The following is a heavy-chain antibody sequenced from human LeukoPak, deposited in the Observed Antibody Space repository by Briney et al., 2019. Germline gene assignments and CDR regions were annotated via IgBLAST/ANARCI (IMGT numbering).Heavy chain of an antibody. J-gene: IGHJ4*02. CDR1: GFTVSSNY. V-gene: IGHV3-53*05. CDR3: ARVTRWSARLIDY. Sequence: GGSLRLSCAVSGFTVSSNYMSWVRQAPGKGLEWVSVIYSGGSTYYADSVKGRFTISRDNSKNMLYLQMNSLRSEDTAVYYCARVTRWSARLIDYWGQGTLVTVSS. D-gene: IGHD1-26*01. CDR2: IYSGGST.